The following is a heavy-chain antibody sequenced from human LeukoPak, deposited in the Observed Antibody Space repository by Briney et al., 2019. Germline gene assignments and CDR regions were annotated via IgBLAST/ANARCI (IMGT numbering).Heavy chain of an antibody. CDR3: AKDVWDIVVVPAAIVGGYYYYGMDV. V-gene: IGHV3-23*01. D-gene: IGHD2-2*01. CDR1: GFTFSSYA. CDR2: ISGSGGST. Sequence: GGSLRLSCAASGFTFSSYAMSWVRQAPGKGLEWVSAISGSGGSTYYADSVKGRFTISRDNSKNTPYLQMNSLRAEDTAVYYCAKDVWDIVVVPAAIVGGYYYYGMDVWGQGTTVTVSS. J-gene: IGHJ6*02.